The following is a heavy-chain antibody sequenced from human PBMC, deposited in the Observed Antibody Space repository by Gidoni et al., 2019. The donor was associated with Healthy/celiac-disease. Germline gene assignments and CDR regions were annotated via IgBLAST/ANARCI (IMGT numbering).Heavy chain of an antibody. CDR1: GFTFSRYR. CDR2: IWYDGSNK. J-gene: IGHJ6*02. V-gene: IGHV3-33*01. D-gene: IGHD2-15*01. CDR3: ARDQYCSGGSCYPNSFYYGMDV. Sequence: QVPLVESGGGVVQPGRSLRLPCAASGFTFSRYRMPLVRQAPGKGREWVAVIWYDGSNKYYADSVKGRFTISRDNSKNTLYLQMNSLRAEDTAVYYCARDQYCSGGSCYPNSFYYGMDVWGQGTTVTVSS.